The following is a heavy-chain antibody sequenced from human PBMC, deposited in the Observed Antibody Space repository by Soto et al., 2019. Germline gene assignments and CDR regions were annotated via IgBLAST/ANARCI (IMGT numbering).Heavy chain of an antibody. CDR2: IIPIFGTA. J-gene: IGHJ4*02. D-gene: IGHD3-22*01. V-gene: IGHV1-69*13. CDR3: ASNPIRYYDSSGYYSTHFDY. Sequence: SVEVSCKASGGTFSSYAISWVRQAPGQGLEWMGGIIPIFGTANYAQKFQGRVTITADESTSTAYMELSSLRSEDTAVYYCASNPIRYYDSSGYYSTHFDYWGQGTLVTVSS. CDR1: GGTFSSYA.